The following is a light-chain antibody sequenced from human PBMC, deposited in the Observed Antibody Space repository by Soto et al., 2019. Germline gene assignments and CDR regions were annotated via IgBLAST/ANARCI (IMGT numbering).Light chain of an antibody. CDR2: LNSDGSH. V-gene: IGLV4-69*01. CDR1: SGHSSYA. J-gene: IGLJ2*01. CDR3: QTWGTEGV. Sequence: QPVLTQSPSASASLGASVKLTCTLSSGHSSYAIAWHQQQPEKGPRYLMKLNSDGSHSKGDGIPDRFSGSSSGAERYLTISSLQSEDEADYYCQTWGTEGVFGGGTKVTVL.